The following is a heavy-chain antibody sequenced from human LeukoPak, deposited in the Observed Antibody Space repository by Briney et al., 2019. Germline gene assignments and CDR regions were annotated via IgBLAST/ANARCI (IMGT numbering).Heavy chain of an antibody. Sequence: SAPTLANPTQTLTLTCTFSGFSLTTSGVGVGWIRQPPGKALEWLALIYWDDDKRYSPSLKSRVTITKDTSKNQVVLTMTNMDPVDTATYYCSRTRRGQIGWTNDYWGQGTLVTVSS. D-gene: IGHD6-19*01. V-gene: IGHV2-5*02. J-gene: IGHJ4*02. CDR3: SRTRRGQIGWTNDY. CDR1: GFSLTTSGVG. CDR2: IYWDDDK.